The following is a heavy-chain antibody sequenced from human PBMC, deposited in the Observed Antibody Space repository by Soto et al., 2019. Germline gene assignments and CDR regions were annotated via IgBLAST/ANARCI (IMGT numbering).Heavy chain of an antibody. CDR1: GFTFSNYA. V-gene: IGHV3-23*01. CDR3: AKDAFGSGSYSIRYYYYGMDV. Sequence: LRLSCAAPGFTFSNYAMNWVRQAPGKGLEWVSDISGSGGSTYYADSVKGRFTISRDNSKNTLYLQMNSLRGEDTAVYYCAKDAFGSGSYSIRYYYYGMDVWGQGTTVTVSS. J-gene: IGHJ6*02. CDR2: ISGSGGST. D-gene: IGHD3-10*01.